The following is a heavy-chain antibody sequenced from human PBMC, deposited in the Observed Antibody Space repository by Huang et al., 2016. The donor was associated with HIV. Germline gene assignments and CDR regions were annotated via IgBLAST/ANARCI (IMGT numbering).Heavy chain of an antibody. J-gene: IGHJ4*02. Sequence: EVQLVESGGGLVQPGGSLRLSCAASGFSISSYWMHWVRQAPGKGVVWVARINREGSSTSDADSVKGRFTISRDNAKNTLYLQMNSRRAEDTAVYYCARDPRIQSWLNFFDYWGQGTLVSVSS. V-gene: IGHV3-74*01. CDR1: GFSISSYW. CDR3: ARDPRIQSWLNFFDY. CDR2: INREGSST. D-gene: IGHD3-22*01.